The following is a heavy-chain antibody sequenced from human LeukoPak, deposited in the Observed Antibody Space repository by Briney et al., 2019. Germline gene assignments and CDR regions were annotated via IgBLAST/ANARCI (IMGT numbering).Heavy chain of an antibody. Sequence: ASVKVSCKASGYTFTGYYMHWVRQAPGQGLEWMGWINPNSGGTNYAQKFQGRVTMTRDTSISTAYMELSRLRSDDTAVYYCASQAAGPNEVYYYYMDVWGKGTTVTVSS. D-gene: IGHD6-13*01. CDR3: ASQAAGPNEVYYYYMDV. V-gene: IGHV1-2*02. CDR2: INPNSGGT. J-gene: IGHJ6*03. CDR1: GYTFTGYY.